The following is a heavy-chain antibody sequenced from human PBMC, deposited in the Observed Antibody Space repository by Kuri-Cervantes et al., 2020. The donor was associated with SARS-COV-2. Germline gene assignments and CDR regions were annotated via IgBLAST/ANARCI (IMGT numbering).Heavy chain of an antibody. CDR1: GFTLDDYG. CDR2: ITWDGGST. CDR3: AKDPALSRGDFDY. V-gene: IGHV3-43D*03. D-gene: IGHD3-16*01. J-gene: IGHJ4*02. Sequence: GESLKISCAASGFTLDDYGMYWVRQAPGMGLEWVSCITWDGGSTFYADSVKGRFTISRDNAKNSLYLQMNSLRAEDTAVYYCAKDPALSRGDFDYWGQGTLVTVSS.